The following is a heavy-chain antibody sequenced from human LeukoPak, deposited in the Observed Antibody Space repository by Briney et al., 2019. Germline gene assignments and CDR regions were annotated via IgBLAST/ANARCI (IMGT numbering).Heavy chain of an antibody. CDR3: ARDSWIPGDFDY. V-gene: IGHV3-30*04. CDR1: GFTFSSYA. Sequence: GGSLRLSCAASGFTFSSYAMHWVRQAPGKGLEWVAVISYDGSNKYYADSVKGRFTISRDNSKNTLYLQMNSLRAEDTAVYYCARDSWIPGDFDYWGQGTLVTVSS. J-gene: IGHJ4*02. CDR2: ISYDGSNK. D-gene: IGHD2-2*03.